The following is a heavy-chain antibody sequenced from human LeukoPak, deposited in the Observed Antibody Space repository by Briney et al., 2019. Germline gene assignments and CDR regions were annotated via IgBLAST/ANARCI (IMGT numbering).Heavy chain of an antibody. CDR2: ISSSSSYI. J-gene: IGHJ4*02. V-gene: IGHV3-21*01. CDR3: AGAEGYDFWSGPND. CDR1: GFTFSSYS. D-gene: IGHD3-3*01. Sequence: GGSLRLSCAASGFTFSSYSMNWVRQAPGKGLEWVSSISSSSSYIYYADSVKGRFTISRDNAKNSLYLQMNSLRAEGTAVYYCAGAEGYDFWSGPNDWGQGTLVTVSS.